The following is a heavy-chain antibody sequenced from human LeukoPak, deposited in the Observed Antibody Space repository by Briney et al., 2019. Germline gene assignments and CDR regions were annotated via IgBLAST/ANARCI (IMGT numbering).Heavy chain of an antibody. V-gene: IGHV3-23*01. CDR3: AKDDYDFWSATDY. D-gene: IGHD3-3*01. Sequence: PGGSLRLSCAASGFTFSNYAMSWVRQAPGKGLECVSAISDSGDKTDYADSVRGRFTIYRDNSKNTLYLQMNSLRAEDTAVYYCAKDDYDFWSATDYWGQGTLVTVSS. CDR2: ISDSGDKT. CDR1: GFTFSNYA. J-gene: IGHJ4*02.